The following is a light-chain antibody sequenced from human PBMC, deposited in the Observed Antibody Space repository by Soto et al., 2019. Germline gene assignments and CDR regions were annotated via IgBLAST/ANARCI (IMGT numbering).Light chain of an antibody. V-gene: IGLV2-23*01. J-gene: IGLJ2*01. CDR2: EGS. CDR3: CLSAGSSTVL. Sequence: QSVLTQPASVSVSPGQSITISCTGTSSDVGSYNLVSWYQQHPGEAPKVMIYEGSKRPSGVSNRFSGSKSGNTAALTISGLQAEDEAYYYCCLSAGSSTVLFGGGTKLTVL. CDR1: SSDVGSYNL.